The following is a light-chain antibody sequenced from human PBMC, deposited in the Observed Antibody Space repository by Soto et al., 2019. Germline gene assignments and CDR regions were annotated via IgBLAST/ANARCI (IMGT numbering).Light chain of an antibody. CDR2: EVS. CDR3: SSYTSTNTPV. J-gene: IGLJ1*01. Sequence: QSVLTQPASVSGSPGQSITISCTGTSSDVGGHNYVSWYQQHPGKAPKLMIYEVSNRPSGVSNRFSGSKSGNTASLTISGLQAEDEADYYCSSYTSTNTPVFGTGTKLTVL. V-gene: IGLV2-14*01. CDR1: SSDVGGHNY.